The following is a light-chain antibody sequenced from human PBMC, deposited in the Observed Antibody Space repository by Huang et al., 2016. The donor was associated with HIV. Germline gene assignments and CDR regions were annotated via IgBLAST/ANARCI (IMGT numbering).Light chain of an antibody. CDR3: QKYNTAPRT. V-gene: IGKV1-27*01. CDR1: QDISNF. J-gene: IGKJ1*01. CDR2: AAS. Sequence: IQMTQSPLSLSASLNDSVTLTCRASQDISNFLAWYQQKPGGLPKLLIYAASTLQAGVSSRFSGSGYGMDFTLTITNLQPEDVATYYCQKYNTAPRTFGQGTKLEVK.